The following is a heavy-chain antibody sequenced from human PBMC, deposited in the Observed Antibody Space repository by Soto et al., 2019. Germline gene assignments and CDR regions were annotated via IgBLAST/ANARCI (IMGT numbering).Heavy chain of an antibody. CDR1: GFTFSSYG. Sequence: QVQLVESGGGVVQPGRSLRLSCAASGFTFSSYGMHWVRQAPGKGLEWVAGISYDGSNKYYADSVKGRFTISRDNSKNTLYLQMNSLRAEDTAVYYCAKERDIVVVVAPLDYWGQGTLVTVSS. CDR3: AKERDIVVVVAPLDY. D-gene: IGHD2-15*01. V-gene: IGHV3-30*18. CDR2: ISYDGSNK. J-gene: IGHJ4*02.